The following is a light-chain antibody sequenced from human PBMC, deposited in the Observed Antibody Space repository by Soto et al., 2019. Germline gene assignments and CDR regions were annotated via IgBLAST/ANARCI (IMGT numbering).Light chain of an antibody. Sequence: EIVMTQSPATLSVSPGERATLSCRASQSISGELAWYQQRPGQPPRLLIYGVSTRATGVPDRFSGSGSGSAFTLTISGLQSEDFAVYYCQQGHDWPLTFGQGT. CDR3: QQGHDWPLT. CDR1: QSISGE. CDR2: GVS. J-gene: IGKJ2*01. V-gene: IGKV3-15*01.